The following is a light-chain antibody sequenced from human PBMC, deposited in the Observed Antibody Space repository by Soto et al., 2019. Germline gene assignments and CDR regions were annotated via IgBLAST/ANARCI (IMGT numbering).Light chain of an antibody. Sequence: QSALTQPPSASGSPGQSVTISCTGASSDVGGSDYVSWYQQLPGKAPKLILYEVTKRPAGVPDRSSGSKSGNTASLTVSGLQADDESYYYCSSFARGDNPHVLFGGGTKLTVL. CDR1: SSDVGGSDY. CDR3: SSFARGDNPHVL. J-gene: IGLJ2*01. CDR2: EVT. V-gene: IGLV2-8*01.